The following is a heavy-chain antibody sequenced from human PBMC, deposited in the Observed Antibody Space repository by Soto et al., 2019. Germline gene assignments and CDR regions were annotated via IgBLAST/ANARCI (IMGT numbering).Heavy chain of an antibody. CDR2: IYHSGST. V-gene: IGHV4-4*02. J-gene: IGHJ4*02. CDR3: ARVGGSRPFDY. D-gene: IGHD3-16*01. CDR1: GGSISSSNW. Sequence: QVQLQESGPGLVKPSGTLSLTCAVSGGSISSSNWWSWVRQPPGKGLAWIGEIYHSGSTNYNPSLKGRVTISVDKSKNQFSLKLSSVTAADTAVYYCARVGGSRPFDYWGQGTLVTVSS.